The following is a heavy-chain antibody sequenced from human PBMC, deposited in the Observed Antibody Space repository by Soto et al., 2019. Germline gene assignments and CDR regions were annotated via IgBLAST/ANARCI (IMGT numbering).Heavy chain of an antibody. Sequence: QLQLQESGPGLVKPSENLSLTCTVSGGSISSSSYYWGWIRQPPGKGLEWIGSIYYSGSTYYNPSLKSRVTISVDTSKNQFSLKLSSVTAADTAVYYCALIAARLDPLFDYWGQGTLVTVSS. J-gene: IGHJ4*02. CDR2: IYYSGST. V-gene: IGHV4-39*01. CDR1: GGSISSSSYY. D-gene: IGHD6-6*01. CDR3: ALIAARLDPLFDY.